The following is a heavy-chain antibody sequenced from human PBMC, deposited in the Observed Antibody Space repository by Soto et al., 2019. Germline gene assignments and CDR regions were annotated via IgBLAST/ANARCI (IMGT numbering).Heavy chain of an antibody. V-gene: IGHV3-23*01. CDR2: ISGSGGST. CDR1: GFTFSSYA. CDR3: ARDPFGNYVNYFDN. Sequence: GGSLRLSCAASGFTFSSYAMSWVRQAPGKGLEWVSGISGSGGSTYYADSVKGRFTISRDDSKNTLYLQMNSLRAEDTAIFYCARDPFGNYVNYFDNWGQGTLVTVSS. D-gene: IGHD3-16*01. J-gene: IGHJ4*02.